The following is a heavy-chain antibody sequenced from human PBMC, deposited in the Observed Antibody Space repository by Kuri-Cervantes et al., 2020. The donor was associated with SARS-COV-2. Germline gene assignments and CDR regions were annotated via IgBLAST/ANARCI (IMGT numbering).Heavy chain of an antibody. D-gene: IGHD5-24*01. CDR3: GKEGGHNEIDY. Sequence: GESLKISCAASGFTFSSYAMSWVRQAPGKGLEWVSVVTDSGDSTYYADSVKGRFTISRDNSKNTLSLQVNSLRAEDTAVYYCGKEGGHNEIDYWGQGTLVTVSS. CDR2: VTDSGDST. CDR1: GFTFSSYA. J-gene: IGHJ4*02. V-gene: IGHV3-23*01.